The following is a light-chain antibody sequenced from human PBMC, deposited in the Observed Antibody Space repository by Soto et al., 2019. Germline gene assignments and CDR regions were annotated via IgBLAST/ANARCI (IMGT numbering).Light chain of an antibody. J-gene: IGKJ4*01. CDR3: QQYNSYPLT. V-gene: IGKV1-5*03. CDR2: KAS. CDR1: QSISSW. Sequence: IQMTQSPSTLSASVGARVTITCRASQSISSWLAWYQQKPGKAPTLLIYKASSLESGVTTRFSGSGSGTEFTLTISSLQTDDFATYYCQQYNSYPLTFGGGTKVDIK.